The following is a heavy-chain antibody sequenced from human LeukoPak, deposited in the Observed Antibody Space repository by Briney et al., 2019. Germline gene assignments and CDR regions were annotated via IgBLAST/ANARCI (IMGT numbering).Heavy chain of an antibody. J-gene: IGHJ4*02. CDR2: IYYSGST. D-gene: IGHD2-15*01. CDR1: GGSISSYY. Sequence: PSETLSLTCTVSGGSISSYYWTWIRQPPGKGLEYIGHIYYSGSTNYIPSLKSRVTISVDTSKNQFSLKPSSVTAADTAVYYCARRGYCSGGSCYSFDYWGQGTLVTVSS. V-gene: IGHV4-59*01. CDR3: ARRGYCSGGSCYSFDY.